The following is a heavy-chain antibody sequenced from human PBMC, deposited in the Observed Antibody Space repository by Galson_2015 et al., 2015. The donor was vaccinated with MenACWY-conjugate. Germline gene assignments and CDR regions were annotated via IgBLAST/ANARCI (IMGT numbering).Heavy chain of an antibody. CDR1: GFTFSNSW. J-gene: IGHJ4*02. Sequence: SLRLSCAASGFTFSNSWMNWIRQAPGSGLEWVANINPEGSRGTYVDSVKGRFTISRDNAENSVYLEMNSLRPKDTAVFYCAAWTADDNYWAQGTLVTVSS. CDR2: INPEGSRG. D-gene: IGHD3/OR15-3a*01. CDR3: AAWTADDNY. V-gene: IGHV3-7*01.